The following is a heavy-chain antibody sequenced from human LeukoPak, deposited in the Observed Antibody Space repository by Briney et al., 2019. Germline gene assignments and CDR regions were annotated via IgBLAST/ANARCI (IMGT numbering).Heavy chain of an antibody. J-gene: IGHJ3*01. CDR2: TWYGGSN. Sequence: GGSLRLSCETSGFSLWRHGMHWVRRAPGKGLEWVAVTWYGGSNYADSVKGRFTVSRDFFGNTVYLEMNNVRVDDTALYYCARERATSGHAGALDVWGQGTVVTVSS. CDR3: ARERATSGHAGALDV. CDR1: GFSLWRHG. D-gene: IGHD5-12*01. V-gene: IGHV3-33*01.